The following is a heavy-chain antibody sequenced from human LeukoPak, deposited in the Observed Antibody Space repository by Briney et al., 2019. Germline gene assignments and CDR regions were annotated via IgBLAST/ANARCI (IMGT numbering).Heavy chain of an antibody. CDR2: IYPGDSDT. CDR3: ARLGSSSWTPDYYGMDV. J-gene: IGHJ6*02. V-gene: IGHV5-51*01. Sequence: LGESLKISCKGSGYSFTSYWIGWVRQMPGKGLEWMGIIYPGDSDTRYSPSFQGQVTISADKSISTAYLQWSSLKASDTAMYYCARLGSSSWTPDYYGMDVWGQGTTVTVSS. CDR1: GYSFTSYW. D-gene: IGHD6-13*01.